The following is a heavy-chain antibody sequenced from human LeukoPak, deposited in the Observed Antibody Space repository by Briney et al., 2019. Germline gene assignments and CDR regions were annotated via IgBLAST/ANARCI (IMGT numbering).Heavy chain of an antibody. CDR1: GSTFSTYS. D-gene: IGHD1-1*01. Sequence: GGSLRLSCAASGSTFSTYSMNWVRQAPGKGLEWVSYISSRSDTIFYADSVKGRFTISRDNAKSSLFLQMDSLRAEDTAVYYCTRETTSGYWGQGTLVTVSS. V-gene: IGHV3-48*04. J-gene: IGHJ4*02. CDR3: TRETTSGY. CDR2: ISSRSDTI.